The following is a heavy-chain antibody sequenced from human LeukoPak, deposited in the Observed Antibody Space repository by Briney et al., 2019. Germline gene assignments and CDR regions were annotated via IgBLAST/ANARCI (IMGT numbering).Heavy chain of an antibody. CDR3: ARRDGYDSTTFDY. J-gene: IGHJ4*02. Sequence: GESLKISCKGSGYSFSSYWIGWVRQMPGKGLEWMGIIYPDDSDTRYSPSFTGQVPISADKSISTAYLKWSILKASDTAMYYCARRDGYDSTTFDYWGQGTLVTVSS. CDR2: IYPDDSDT. V-gene: IGHV5-51*01. CDR1: GYSFSSYW. D-gene: IGHD5-24*01.